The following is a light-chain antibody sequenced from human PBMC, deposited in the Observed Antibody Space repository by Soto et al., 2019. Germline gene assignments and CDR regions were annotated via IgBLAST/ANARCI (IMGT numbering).Light chain of an antibody. CDR2: GAS. CDR3: SSLVT. Sequence: EIVLTQSPGTLSLSPGERATLSCRASQSVSSSYLAWYQQKPGQAPRLLIYGASSRATGIPDRFSGSGSGTDFTLTISRLEPEDFDVYGSSSLVTFGPGTKVDIK. CDR1: QSVSSSY. V-gene: IGKV3-20*01. J-gene: IGKJ3*01.